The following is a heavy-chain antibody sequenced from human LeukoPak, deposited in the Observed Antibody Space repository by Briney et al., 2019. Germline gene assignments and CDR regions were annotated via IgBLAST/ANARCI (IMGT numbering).Heavy chain of an antibody. J-gene: IGHJ6*03. V-gene: IGHV1-46*01. CDR3: ARGGDGYSYYYYYMDV. CDR2: INPSGGSA. D-gene: IGHD5-24*01. CDR1: GYTFTSYY. Sequence: ASVKVSCKASGYTFTSYYMHWVRQAPGQGLEWMGIINPSGGSASYAQKFQGRVTMTRDTSTGTVYMELSSLRYEDTAVYYCARGGDGYSYYYYYMDVWGKGTTVTISS.